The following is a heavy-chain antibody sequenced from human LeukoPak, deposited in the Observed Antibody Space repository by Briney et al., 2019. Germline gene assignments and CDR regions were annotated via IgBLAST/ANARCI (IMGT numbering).Heavy chain of an antibody. D-gene: IGHD2-15*01. CDR1: GGSISSGDYY. CDR3: ARAGQDIFGAFDI. J-gene: IGHJ3*02. Sequence: SQTLSLTCTVSGGSISSGDYYWSWIRQPPGKGLEWIGYIYYSGSTYYNPSLKSRVTIAVDTSKNQCSLKLSSVTAADTAVYYCARAGQDIFGAFDIWGQGTMVTVSS. CDR2: IYYSGST. V-gene: IGHV4-30-4*01.